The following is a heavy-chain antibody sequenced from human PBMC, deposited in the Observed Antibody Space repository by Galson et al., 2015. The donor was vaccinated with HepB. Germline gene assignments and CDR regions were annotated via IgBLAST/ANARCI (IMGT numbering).Heavy chain of an antibody. D-gene: IGHD5-18*01. CDR1: GFTFSSYA. J-gene: IGHJ6*02. CDR3: AREGQLWPTTPMDV. CDR2: ISYDGSNK. V-gene: IGHV3-30-3*01. Sequence: SLRLSCAASGFTFSSYAMHWVRQAPGKGLEWVAVISYDGSNKYYADSVKGRFTISRDNSKNTLYLQMNSLRAEDTAVYYCAREGQLWPTTPMDVWGQGTTVTVSS.